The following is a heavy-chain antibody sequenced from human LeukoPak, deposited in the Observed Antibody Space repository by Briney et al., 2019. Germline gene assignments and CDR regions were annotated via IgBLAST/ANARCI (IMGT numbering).Heavy chain of an antibody. D-gene: IGHD3-16*01. CDR2: FYNSGST. Sequence: PSETLSLTCSDSGASISNYYWSWIRQPAGKGLEFIGLFYNSGSTNCNPSLKSRVTMSVDTSKNQFSLKLSSVTAADTAVYYCARVGDYALKDWGQGTLVTVSS. V-gene: IGHV4-4*07. J-gene: IGHJ4*02. CDR1: GASISNYY. CDR3: ARVGDYALKD.